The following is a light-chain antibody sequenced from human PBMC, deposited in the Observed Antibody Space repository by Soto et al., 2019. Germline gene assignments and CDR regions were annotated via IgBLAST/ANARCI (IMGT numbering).Light chain of an antibody. Sequence: DLKLTQSPSTLSVSVEARVTLTCLASQTISSWLAWYQRKPGKAPKLLIYDASNLETGVPSRFSGSGSGTDFTFTISSLQPEDIATYYCQQYDNLPITFGQGTRLEIK. CDR3: QQYDNLPIT. CDR2: DAS. J-gene: IGKJ5*01. CDR1: QTISSW. V-gene: IGKV1-33*01.